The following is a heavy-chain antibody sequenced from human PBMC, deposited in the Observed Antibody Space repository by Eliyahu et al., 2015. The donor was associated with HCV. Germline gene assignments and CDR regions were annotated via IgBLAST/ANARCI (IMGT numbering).Heavy chain of an antibody. CDR2: FWADGITK. Sequence: QVQLVESGGGVVQPGRSLRLSCVASGFTFSSHGMHWVRQAPGKGLEWAAVFWADGITKHYADSVKGRFTISRDNSKSTLYLQMDNLRVEDTGVYYCARDASYYSDDVWGQGTLVTVSS. D-gene: IGHD3-10*01. V-gene: IGHV3-33*01. CDR1: GFTFSSHG. CDR3: ARDASYYSDDV. J-gene: IGHJ4*02.